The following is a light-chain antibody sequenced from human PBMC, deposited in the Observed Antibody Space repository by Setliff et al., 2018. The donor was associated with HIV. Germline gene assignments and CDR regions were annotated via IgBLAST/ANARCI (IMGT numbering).Light chain of an antibody. Sequence: QSVLTQPASVSGSPGQSITTSCTGTSGDVGRYNLVSWYQQQPGKPPKLMIYQASKRPSGVSNRFSGSKSGNTASLTISGLQAEDEADYYCCSNTGSNTYVFGTGTRSPS. CDR3: CSNTGSNTYV. V-gene: IGLV2-23*01. J-gene: IGLJ1*01. CDR2: QAS. CDR1: SGDVGRYNL.